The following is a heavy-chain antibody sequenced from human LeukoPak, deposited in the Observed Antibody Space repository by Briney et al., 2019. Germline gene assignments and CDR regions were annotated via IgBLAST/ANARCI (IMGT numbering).Heavy chain of an antibody. Sequence: SETLSLTCTVSGYSISSGYYWGWIRQPPGKGLEWIGSIYHSGSTYYNPSLKSRVTISVDTSKNQFSLKLNSVTAADTAVYYCARDTLGSGHLSFDYWGQGTVVTVSS. CDR3: ARDTLGSGHLSFDY. D-gene: IGHD2-15*01. J-gene: IGHJ4*02. CDR1: GYSISSGYY. CDR2: IYHSGST. V-gene: IGHV4-38-2*02.